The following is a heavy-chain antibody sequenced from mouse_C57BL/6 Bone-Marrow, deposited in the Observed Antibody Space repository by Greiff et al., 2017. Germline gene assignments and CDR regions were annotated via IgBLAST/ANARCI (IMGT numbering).Heavy chain of an antibody. CDR2: IDPSDSYT. V-gene: IGHV1-50*01. CDR1: GYTFTSYW. J-gene: IGHJ1*03. Sequence: QVQLQQPGAELVKPGASVKLSCKASGYTFTSYWMPWVKQRPGQGLEWIGEIDPSDSYTNYNQKFKGKATLTVDTSSSTAYMQLSSLTSEDSAVYYCSRWVHYYYGSIVWGTGTTVTVSS. CDR3: SRWVHYYYGSIV. D-gene: IGHD1-1*01.